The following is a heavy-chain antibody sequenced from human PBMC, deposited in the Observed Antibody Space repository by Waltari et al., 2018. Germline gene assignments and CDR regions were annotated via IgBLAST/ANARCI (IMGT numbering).Heavy chain of an antibody. V-gene: IGHV3-23*01. CDR1: GFTFSSYA. J-gene: IGHJ3*02. D-gene: IGHD6-19*01. Sequence: EVQLLESGGGLVQPGGSLRLSCAASGFTFSSYAMRWVRQAPGKGLEWASAISGSGGSTYYADSVKGRFTISRDNSKNTLYLQMNSLRAEDTAVYYCAKEPGIAVAGTESAFDIWGQGTMVTVSS. CDR2: ISGSGGST. CDR3: AKEPGIAVAGTESAFDI.